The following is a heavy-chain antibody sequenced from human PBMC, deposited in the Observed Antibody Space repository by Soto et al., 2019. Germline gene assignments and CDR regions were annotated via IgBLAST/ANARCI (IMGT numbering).Heavy chain of an antibody. V-gene: IGHV3-30-3*01. J-gene: IGHJ6*02. D-gene: IGHD2-2*01. CDR2: ISYDGSNK. CDR3: ARARGYCSSTSCYLSYYYYGMDV. Sequence: GGSLRLSCAASGFTFSSYAMHWVRQAPGKGPEWVAVISYDGSNKYYADSVKGRFTISRDNSKNTLYLQMNSLRAEDTAVYYCARARGYCSSTSCYLSYYYYGMDVWGQGTTVTVSS. CDR1: GFTFSSYA.